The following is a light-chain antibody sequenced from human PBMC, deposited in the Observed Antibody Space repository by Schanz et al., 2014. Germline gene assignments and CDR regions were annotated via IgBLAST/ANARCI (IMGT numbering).Light chain of an antibody. CDR2: GNS. J-gene: IGLJ2*01. Sequence: QSALTQPRSVSGAPGQRVTISCTGSNSNIGAGFDVHWYQQLPGTAPKLLIYGNSNRPSGVPDRFSGSKSGTSASLAIIGLQSEDEADYYCSSYGGSNFVVFGGGTKLTVL. CDR1: NSNIGAGFD. V-gene: IGLV1-40*01. CDR3: SSYGGSNFVV.